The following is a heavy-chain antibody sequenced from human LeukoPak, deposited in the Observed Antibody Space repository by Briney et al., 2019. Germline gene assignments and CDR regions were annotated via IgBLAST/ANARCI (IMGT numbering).Heavy chain of an antibody. CDR2: LRGDGET. CDR3: AKASWVSSADAVL. D-gene: IGHD3-16*01. J-gene: IGHJ4*02. CDR1: GFIFRDYA. Sequence: GGSLRLSCVASGFIFRDYAMSWGRQAPAGGLEWVSSLRGDGETFYTDSVKGGFTISRDHSRNTVYLQLNNLRVEDTAVYYCAKASWVSSADAVLWGQGTLVTVS. V-gene: IGHV3-23*01.